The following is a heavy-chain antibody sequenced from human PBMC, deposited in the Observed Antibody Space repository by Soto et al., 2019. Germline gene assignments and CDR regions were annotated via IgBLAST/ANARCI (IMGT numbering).Heavy chain of an antibody. Sequence: SLRLSCAASGFAFGDYGLSWVRQAPGKGLEWVSSINKNGGTTRYADSVKDRFTISRDTAKNSLYLQMNSLTAEDTAFYYCARLISSLPAPDYWGQGTLVTVSS. CDR1: GFAFGDYG. V-gene: IGHV3-20*04. D-gene: IGHD2-21*01. CDR3: ARLISSLPAPDY. CDR2: INKNGGTT. J-gene: IGHJ4*02.